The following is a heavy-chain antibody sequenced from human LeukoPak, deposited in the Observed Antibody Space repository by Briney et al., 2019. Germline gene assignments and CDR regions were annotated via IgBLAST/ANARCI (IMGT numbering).Heavy chain of an antibody. D-gene: IGHD5-18*01. Sequence: ASVKVSCKASGYTFTSYDITWVRQAPGQGLEWMGWISAYNGNTNYAQKFQGRVTMTADESTSTAYMELSSLRSEDTAVYYCATGLSGYNHGGYFDYWGQGTMVTVSS. V-gene: IGHV1-18*01. CDR3: ATGLSGYNHGGYFDY. CDR2: ISAYNGNT. CDR1: GYTFTSYD. J-gene: IGHJ4*02.